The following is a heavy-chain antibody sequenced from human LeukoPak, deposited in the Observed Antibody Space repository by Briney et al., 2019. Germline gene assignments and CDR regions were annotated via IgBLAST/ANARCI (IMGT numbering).Heavy chain of an antibody. V-gene: IGHV3-23*01. D-gene: IGHD3-3*01. J-gene: IGHJ4*02. CDR1: GFTFSSYA. CDR2: ISGSGGST. Sequence: GGSLRLSCAASGFTFSSYAMSWVRQAPGRGLEWVSAISGSGGSTYYADSVKGRFTISRDNSKDTLYLQMNSLRAEDTAVYYCAKDQYYDFWSGYYVDYWGQGTLVTVSS. CDR3: AKDQYYDFWSGYYVDY.